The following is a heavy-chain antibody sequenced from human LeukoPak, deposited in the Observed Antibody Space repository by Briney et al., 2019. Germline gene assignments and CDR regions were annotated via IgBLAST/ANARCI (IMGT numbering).Heavy chain of an antibody. CDR3: AKLPSGGY. CDR1: GFTFSSYN. D-gene: IGHD3-16*01. CDR2: ISSSSSYI. V-gene: IGHV3-21*04. J-gene: IGHJ4*02. Sequence: GGSLRLSCAASGFTFSSYNMNWVRQAPGKGLEWVSSISSSSSYIYYADSVKGRFTISRDNAKNSLYLQMNSLRAEGTAVYYCAKLPSGGYWGQGTLVTVSS.